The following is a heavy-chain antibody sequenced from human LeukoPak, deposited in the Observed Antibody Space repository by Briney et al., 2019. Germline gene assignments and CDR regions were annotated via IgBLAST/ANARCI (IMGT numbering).Heavy chain of an antibody. V-gene: IGHV3-48*03. Sequence: GGSLRLSCAASGFTFSSYEMNWVRQAPGKGLEWISYISGSGSTIYYADSVKGRFTISRDNAKNSLYLQMNSLRAEDTAVYYCAREPFPQYISGWNRDYWGQGTLVTVSS. J-gene: IGHJ4*02. CDR3: AREPFPQYISGWNRDY. CDR1: GFTFSSYE. CDR2: ISGSGSTI. D-gene: IGHD6-19*01.